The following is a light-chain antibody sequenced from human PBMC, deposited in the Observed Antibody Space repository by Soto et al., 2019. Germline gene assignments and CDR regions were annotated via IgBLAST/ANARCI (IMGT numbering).Light chain of an antibody. CDR2: AAP. Sequence: DIQMTQSPSSRSASVGDRVTITCRASQAISNFLACYQQEPGKVPNLLIYAAPTLQSGVPSRFSGSGSGTNFTLTISSLQPEDVATYYCQRYNSAPLTFGGGTKVQIK. CDR1: QAISNF. CDR3: QRYNSAPLT. J-gene: IGKJ4*01. V-gene: IGKV1-27*01.